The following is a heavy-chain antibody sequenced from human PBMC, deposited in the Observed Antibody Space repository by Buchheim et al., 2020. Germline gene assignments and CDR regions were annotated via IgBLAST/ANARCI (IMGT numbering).Heavy chain of an antibody. CDR2: IYSSGSTV. D-gene: IGHD3-9*01. CDR3: AKDWPSYDIPVDV. V-gene: IGHV3-11*04. Sequence: QVQLVESGGGLVKPGGSLRLSCAASGFTFSDYYMSWIRQAPGRGLEWISYIYSSGSTVYYADSVKGRFTVSRDNAQNSLYLQMNSLRDEDTAVYYCAKDWPSYDIPVDVWGQGTT. CDR1: GFTFSDYY. J-gene: IGHJ6*02.